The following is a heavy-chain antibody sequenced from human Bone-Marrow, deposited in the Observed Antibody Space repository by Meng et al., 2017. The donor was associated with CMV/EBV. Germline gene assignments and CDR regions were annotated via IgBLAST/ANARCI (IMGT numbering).Heavy chain of an antibody. D-gene: IGHD3-3*01. CDR2: VSADNGDT. J-gene: IGHJ1*01. V-gene: IGHV1-18*01. CDR3: ARIDLTFTTFGVVPN. Sequence: ASVKVSCKTSGYTFTRFGVTWMRQAPGQGLEWMGWVSADNGDTNYAQKFQGRVTMTTDTYTTTALMELRSLTSDDTAVYYCARIDLTFTTFGVVPNWGQGTPVTVSS. CDR1: GYTFTRFG.